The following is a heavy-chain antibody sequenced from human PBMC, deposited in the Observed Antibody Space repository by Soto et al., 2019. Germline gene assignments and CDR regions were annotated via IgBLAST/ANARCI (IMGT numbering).Heavy chain of an antibody. V-gene: IGHV3-48*02. J-gene: IGHJ4*02. Sequence: CGSMRISCSASGFSLSNSGMFWVRQAPGKGLEWISYISRSHSAIYYADSVKGRFTMSRDNAKNSLFLQMNSLRDEDRAVYYCATGGPNSYITYYIETWGQGVPVTVYS. CDR3: ATGGPNSYITYYIET. D-gene: IGHD1-26*01. CDR2: ISRSHSAI. CDR1: GFSLSNSG.